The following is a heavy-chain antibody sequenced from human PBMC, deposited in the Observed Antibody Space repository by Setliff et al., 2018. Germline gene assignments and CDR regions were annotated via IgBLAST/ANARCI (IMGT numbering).Heavy chain of an antibody. CDR3: ARMSGFQYMDV. D-gene: IGHD3-3*01. CDR1: GVSINSLNW. J-gene: IGHJ6*03. CDR2: IYHDGPSV. V-gene: IGHV4-4*02. Sequence: PSETLSLTCAVSGVSINSLNWWTWVRQPPGKGLEWIGGIYHDGPSVHYNPSLKGRATLSIDASKRQFSLKLTSVTAADTAVYYCARMSGFQYMDVWGKGTTVTVSS.